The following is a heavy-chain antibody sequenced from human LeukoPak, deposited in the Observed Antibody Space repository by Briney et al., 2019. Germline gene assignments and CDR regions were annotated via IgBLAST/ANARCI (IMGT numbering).Heavy chain of an antibody. V-gene: IGHV1-2*02. D-gene: IGHD3-16*01. Sequence: ASVKVSCKTSGYTFTGQYLHWVRQAPGQGLEWMGWINPNGGGTKSAQKFQGRVIMTRDTSISTAYMELRSLSSDDTAVYYCARGRQLHLGELFPFAEFFQPWGQGTLVTVFS. CDR2: INPNGGGT. J-gene: IGHJ1*01. CDR1: GYTFTGQY. CDR3: ARGRQLHLGELFPFAEFFQP.